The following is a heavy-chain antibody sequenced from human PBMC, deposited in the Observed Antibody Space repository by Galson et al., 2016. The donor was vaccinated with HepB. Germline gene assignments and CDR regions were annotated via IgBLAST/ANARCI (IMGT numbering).Heavy chain of an antibody. V-gene: IGHV3-74*01. CDR1: GFTLTNFW. D-gene: IGHD1-26*01. J-gene: IGHJ3*02. Sequence: SLRLFCAASGFTLTNFWMHWVRQTPGKGLVWVSRINKDGSVIDYADPVKGRFTISRDNAKNSLSLQMTSLRAEDTAVYQCVREVGAPGSFDIWGQGTMVTVSS. CDR3: VREVGAPGSFDI. CDR2: INKDGSVI.